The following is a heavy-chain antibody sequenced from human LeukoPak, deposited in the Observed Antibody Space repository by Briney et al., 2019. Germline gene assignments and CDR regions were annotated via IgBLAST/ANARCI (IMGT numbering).Heavy chain of an antibody. CDR3: ARAGLLWFGEPMDV. CDR1: GYTFTSYG. J-gene: IGHJ6*03. Sequence: ASVKVSCNASGYTFTSYGISWVRQAPGQGLEWMGWISTYNGNTNYAQKLQGRVTMTTDTSTSTAYMELRSLRSDDTAVYYCARAGLLWFGEPMDVWGKGTTVTVSS. CDR2: ISTYNGNT. V-gene: IGHV1-18*01. D-gene: IGHD3-10*01.